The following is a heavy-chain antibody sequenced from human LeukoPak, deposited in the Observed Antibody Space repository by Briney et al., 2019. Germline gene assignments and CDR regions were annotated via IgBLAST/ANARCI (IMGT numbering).Heavy chain of an antibody. Sequence: SETLSLTCAVYGGSLSGYYWSWIRQPPGKGLEWIGEINHSGSTNYNPSLKSRVTISVDTSKNQFSLKLSSVTAADTAVYYCARVSPSHYDSSGYYDYWGQGTLVTVSS. V-gene: IGHV4-34*01. CDR3: ARVSPSHYDSSGYYDY. J-gene: IGHJ4*02. CDR1: GGSLSGYY. CDR2: INHSGST. D-gene: IGHD3-22*01.